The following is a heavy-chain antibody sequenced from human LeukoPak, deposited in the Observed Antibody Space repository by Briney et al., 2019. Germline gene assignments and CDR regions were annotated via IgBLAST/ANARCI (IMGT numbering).Heavy chain of an antibody. CDR3: AGGPTTAPHPEYGMDV. D-gene: IGHD4-11*01. CDR1: GFTFSSYV. CDR2: ISGSGGTT. J-gene: IGHJ6*02. Sequence: GGSLRLSCAASGFTFSSYVMSWVRQAPGKGLEWVSAISGSGGTTYYADSVKGRFTISRDNSKNTLFLQMNSLRAEDTAVYYCAGGPTTAPHPEYGMDVWGQGTTVTVSS. V-gene: IGHV3-23*01.